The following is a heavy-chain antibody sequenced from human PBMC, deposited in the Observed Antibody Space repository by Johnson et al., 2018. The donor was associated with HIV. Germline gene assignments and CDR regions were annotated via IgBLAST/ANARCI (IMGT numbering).Heavy chain of an antibody. CDR1: GFAFDDYG. CDR2: INWNGGST. J-gene: IGHJ3*01. CDR3: ATVWRNEGRHACDV. Sequence: VQLVESGGGVVRPGGSLRLSCAASGFAFDDYGMSWVRQAPGKGLDWVSGINWNGGSTGYADSVKGRFTISRDNAKNSLYLHMNSLRAEDTAVYYCATVWRNEGRHACDVWGQGTMVTVSS. D-gene: IGHD1-1*01. V-gene: IGHV3-20*04.